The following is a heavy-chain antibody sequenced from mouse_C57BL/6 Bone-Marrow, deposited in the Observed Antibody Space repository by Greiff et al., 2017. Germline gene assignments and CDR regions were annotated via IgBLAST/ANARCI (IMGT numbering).Heavy chain of an antibody. CDR1: GFNIKDDY. CDR3: TTVYDSAFGY. D-gene: IGHD2-3*01. CDR2: IDPENGDT. V-gene: IGHV14-4*01. J-gene: IGHJ2*01. Sequence: VQLQQSGAELVRPGASVKLSCTASGFNIKDDYMPWVKQRPEQGLEWIGWIDPENGDTEYASKFQGKATITADTSSNTAYLQLSSLTSEDTALDYCTTVYDSAFGYWGQGTTLTVSS.